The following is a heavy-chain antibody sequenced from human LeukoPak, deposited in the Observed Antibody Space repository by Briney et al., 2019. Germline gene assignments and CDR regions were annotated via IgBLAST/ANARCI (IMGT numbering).Heavy chain of an antibody. CDR2: IYYSGST. V-gene: IGHV4-59*12. CDR3: ARSDGYGLVGI. CDR1: GGSIISYY. D-gene: IGHD3-10*01. Sequence: SEPLSLPCPVSGGSIISYYWTWIRPPPGKGLEWIGYIYYSGSTNYNPSLKSRVTISVDTPKNHFSLTLSSVTAADTAVYYCARSDGYGLVGIWGQGTMVTVSS. J-gene: IGHJ3*02.